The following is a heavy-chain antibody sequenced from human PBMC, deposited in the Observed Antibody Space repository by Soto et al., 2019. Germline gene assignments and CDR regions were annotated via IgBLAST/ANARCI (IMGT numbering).Heavy chain of an antibody. CDR2: ISGSGGST. J-gene: IGHJ3*02. V-gene: IGHV3-23*01. Sequence: GGSLRLPCAASGFTFSSYAMSWVRQAPGKGLEWVSAISGSGGSTYYADSVKGRFTISRDNSKNTLYLQMNSLRAEDTAVYYCAKVLGLPKDIVVVPAAPFGAFDIWGQGTMVTVSS. CDR3: AKVLGLPKDIVVVPAAPFGAFDI. D-gene: IGHD2-2*01. CDR1: GFTFSSYA.